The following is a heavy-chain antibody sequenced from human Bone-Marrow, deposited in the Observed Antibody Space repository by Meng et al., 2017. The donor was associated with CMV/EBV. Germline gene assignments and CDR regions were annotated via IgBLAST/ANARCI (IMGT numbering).Heavy chain of an antibody. V-gene: IGHV1-8*03. CDR3: ASLPYYGSGSWTYYYYGMDV. Sequence: ASVKVSCKASGYTFTSYGISWVRQATGQGLEWMGWMNPNSGNTGYAQKFQGRVTITRNTSISTAYMELSSLRSEDTAVYYCASLPYYGSGSWTYYYYGMDVWGQGTTVTVSS. CDR1: GYTFTSYG. D-gene: IGHD3-10*01. J-gene: IGHJ6*02. CDR2: MNPNSGNT.